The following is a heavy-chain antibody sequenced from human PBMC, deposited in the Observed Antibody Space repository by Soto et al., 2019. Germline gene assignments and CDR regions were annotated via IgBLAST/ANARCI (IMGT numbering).Heavy chain of an antibody. CDR3: ARDAKGDSNYEFDY. V-gene: IGHV4-59*01. CDR2: IYYSGST. D-gene: IGHD4-4*01. CDR1: GGSISSYY. J-gene: IGHJ4*02. Sequence: SETLSLTGTVSGGSISSYYWSWIRQPPGKGLEWIGYIYYSGSTNYNPSLKSRVTISVDTSKNKFSLKLSSVTAADTAVYYCARDAKGDSNYEFDYWGQGTLVTVSS.